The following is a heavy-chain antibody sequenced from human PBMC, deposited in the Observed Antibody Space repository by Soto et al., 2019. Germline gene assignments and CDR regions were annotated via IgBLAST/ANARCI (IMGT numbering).Heavy chain of an antibody. D-gene: IGHD3-22*01. V-gene: IGHV3-21*01. CDR3: ARDNYYYDSSGYYSFDY. Sequence: GGSLRLSCAASGFTFSSYSMNWVRQAPGKGLEWVSSISSSSYIYYADSVKGRFTISRDNAKNSLYLQMNSLRAEDTAVYYCARDNYYYDSSGYYSFDYWGQGTLVTVSS. CDR1: GFTFSSYS. J-gene: IGHJ4*02. CDR2: ISSSSYI.